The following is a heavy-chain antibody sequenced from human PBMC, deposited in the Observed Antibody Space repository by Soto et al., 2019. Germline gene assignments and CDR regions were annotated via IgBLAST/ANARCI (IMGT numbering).Heavy chain of an antibody. Sequence: GGSLRLSCAASGFTFSSYAMSWVRQAPGKGLEWVSSISSSSSYIYYADSVKGRFTISRDNAKNSLYLQMNSLRAEDTAVYYCARVDYGDYYYGMDVWGQGTTVTVSS. CDR1: GFTFSSYA. CDR2: ISSSSSYI. J-gene: IGHJ6*02. D-gene: IGHD4-17*01. CDR3: ARVDYGDYYYGMDV. V-gene: IGHV3-21*01.